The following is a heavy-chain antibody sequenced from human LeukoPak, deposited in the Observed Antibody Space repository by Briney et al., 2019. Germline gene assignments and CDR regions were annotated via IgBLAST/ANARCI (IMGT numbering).Heavy chain of an antibody. Sequence: PGGSLRLSCAASGFTFSTYWMHWVRQAPGKGLVWVSLINRGGSSTSYADSVKGRFTISRDNAKNTVYMQMNSLRAEDTAVYYCARGDEYTYGYFDYLGQGTLVTVSS. CDR1: GFTFSTYW. J-gene: IGHJ4*02. CDR2: INRGGSST. D-gene: IGHD5-18*01. V-gene: IGHV3-74*01. CDR3: ARGDEYTYGYFDY.